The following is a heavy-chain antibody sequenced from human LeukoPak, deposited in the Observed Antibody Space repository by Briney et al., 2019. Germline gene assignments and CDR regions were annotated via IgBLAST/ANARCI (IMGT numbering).Heavy chain of an antibody. CDR3: ARDYYDSSGYLNWFDP. J-gene: IGHJ5*02. Sequence: GGSLRLSCAASGFTFSSYSMNWVRQAPGKGLEWVSSISSSSNYIYYAHSVKGRFNIYRDNVKNSLYLQMNSLRAEDTGVYYCARDYYDSSGYLNWFDPWGEGTLVTVSS. CDR1: GFTFSSYS. D-gene: IGHD3-22*01. V-gene: IGHV3-21*01. CDR2: ISSSSNYI.